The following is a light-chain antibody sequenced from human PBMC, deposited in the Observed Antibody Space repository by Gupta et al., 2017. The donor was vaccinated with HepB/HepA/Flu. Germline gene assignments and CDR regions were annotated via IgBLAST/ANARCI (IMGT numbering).Light chain of an antibody. CDR2: LGS. V-gene: IGKV2-28*01. CDR1: QSLPRGNGYNH. CDR3: GQSRQNPPGT. J-gene: IGKJ1*01. Sequence: DIVMTQSPLSLPVTPGEPASISCRSSQSLPRGNGYNHLNWYLQKPGQSPQFLIYLGSNRDARVPDRFSGSGLGTDFKLKISRGEAEDVGVYYCGQSRQNPPGTFGQGTKVEIK.